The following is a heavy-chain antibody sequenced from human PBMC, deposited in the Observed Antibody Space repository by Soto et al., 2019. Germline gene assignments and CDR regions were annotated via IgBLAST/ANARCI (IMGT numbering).Heavy chain of an antibody. CDR3: ATYAVAAGFTN. CDR2: LSIDSGRT. J-gene: IGHJ4*02. D-gene: IGHD2-15*01. Sequence: QGQLVQSGAEVKKPGASVKVSCKSSGFYDINWVRQAPGQGLEWVGFLSIDSGRTGNAQTSQGRLTLTGAPSSSTAYKELSDLRSEDTAVYFCATYAVAAGFTNWGQGTLVTVSS. CDR1: GFYD. V-gene: IGHV1-8*01.